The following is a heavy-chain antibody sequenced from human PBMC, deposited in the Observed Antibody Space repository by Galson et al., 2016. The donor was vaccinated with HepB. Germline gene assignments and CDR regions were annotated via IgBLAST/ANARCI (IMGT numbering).Heavy chain of an antibody. D-gene: IGHD3-16*02. CDR3: AKDPAPVSLLSFDY. V-gene: IGHV3-30*18. J-gene: IGHJ4*02. CDR1: GFTFSSYG. Sequence: SLRLSCAASGFTFSSYGMHWVRQAPGKGLEWVAVISYDGSNKYYADSVKGRFTISRDSSKNTLYLQLNSRRAEDTAVYYCAKDPAPVSLLSFDYWGQGTLVTVSS. CDR2: ISYDGSNK.